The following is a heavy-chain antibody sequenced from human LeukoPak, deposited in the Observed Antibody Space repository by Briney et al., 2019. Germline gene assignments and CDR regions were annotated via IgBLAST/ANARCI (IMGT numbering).Heavy chain of an antibody. D-gene: IGHD4-17*01. CDR3: ARGHTAVTRHFDF. CDR2: ISSSSSYI. V-gene: IGHV3-21*01. J-gene: IGHJ4*02. CDR1: GFTFSSYS. Sequence: GGSLRLSCAASGFTFSSYSMNWVRQAPGKGLEWVSSISSSSSYIYYADSVKGRFTISRDNAKNLLYLDMNSLRAEDTAVYYCARGHTAVTRHFDFWGQGTLVTVSS.